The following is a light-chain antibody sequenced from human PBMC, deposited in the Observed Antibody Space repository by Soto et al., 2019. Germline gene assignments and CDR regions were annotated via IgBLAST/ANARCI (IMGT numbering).Light chain of an antibody. Sequence: EIVMTQSPATLSVSPGERVTLFCRASQSVSRNLAWHQQKPGQAPRLLIYGVSNRATGVPARFSGSGSETEFTLTISSLQSEDFATYYCQQANSFPITFGQGTRLEIK. CDR3: QQANSFPIT. CDR2: GVS. CDR1: QSVSRN. V-gene: IGKV3-15*01. J-gene: IGKJ5*01.